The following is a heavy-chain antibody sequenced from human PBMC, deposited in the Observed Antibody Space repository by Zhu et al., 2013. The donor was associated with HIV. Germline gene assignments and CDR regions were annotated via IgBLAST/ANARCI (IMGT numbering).Heavy chain of an antibody. D-gene: IGHD2-2*01. CDR2: IIPIFGTA. CDR3: ARGPSNIVVVPAAIIGQLDNWFDP. CDR1: GGTFSSYA. V-gene: IGHV1-69*01. J-gene: IGHJ5*02. Sequence: QVQLVQSGAEVKKPGSSVKVSCKASGGTFSSYAISWVRQAPGQGLEWMGGIIPIFGTANYAQKFQGRVTITADESTSTAYMELSSLRSEDTAVYYCARGPSNIVVVPAAIIGQLDNWFDPGAREPWSPSP.